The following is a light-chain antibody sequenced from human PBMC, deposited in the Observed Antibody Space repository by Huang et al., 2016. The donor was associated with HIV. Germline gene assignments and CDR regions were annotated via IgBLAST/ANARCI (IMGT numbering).Light chain of an antibody. CDR1: ESITSN. J-gene: IGKJ1*01. V-gene: IGKV3-15*01. CDR2: DSS. CDR3: QQYNNWPRT. Sequence: EIVMTQSPATLSASLGERATLSCTATESITSNLAWYQQKPGQSPRLLISDSSARATGIPARFSGGGCGAEFTLTISSRQSEDSAIYYCQQYNNWPRTFGQGTKVEIK.